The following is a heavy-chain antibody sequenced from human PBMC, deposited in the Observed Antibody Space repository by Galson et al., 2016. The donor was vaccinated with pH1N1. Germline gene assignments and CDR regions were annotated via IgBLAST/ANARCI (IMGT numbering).Heavy chain of an antibody. Sequence: SLRLSCAVSGFTFKNYGMHWVRQAPGKGLEWLVVIWHDGSDQYYADPVKGRFTISRDDSKNTVFLQMNSLRVEDTAVYYCARGNPPTSGSDYFDFWGQGTLVTVSS. CDR1: GFTFKNYG. V-gene: IGHV3-33*01. CDR3: ARGNPPTSGSDYFDF. J-gene: IGHJ4*02. CDR2: IWHDGSDQ. D-gene: IGHD1-26*01.